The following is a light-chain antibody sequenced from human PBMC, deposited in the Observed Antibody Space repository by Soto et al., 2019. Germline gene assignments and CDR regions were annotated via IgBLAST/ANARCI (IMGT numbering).Light chain of an antibody. CDR2: EDN. CDR3: QSYDSSNHVV. Sequence: NFMLTQPHSVSESTGKTVTISCTRSSGSIASNYVQWYQQRPGSAPTTVLYEDNQRPSGVPDRFSGSIDSSSNSSSLTISGLKTEDEADYYCQSYDSSNHVVFGGGTKLTVL. CDR1: SGSIASNY. V-gene: IGLV6-57*04. J-gene: IGLJ2*01.